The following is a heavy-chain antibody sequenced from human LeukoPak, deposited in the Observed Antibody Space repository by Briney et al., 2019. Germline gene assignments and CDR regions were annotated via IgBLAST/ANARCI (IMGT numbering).Heavy chain of an antibody. J-gene: IGHJ3*02. CDR2: INHSGST. CDR3: ARVPTYYDYVWGSYRRDAFDI. D-gene: IGHD3-16*02. V-gene: IGHV4-34*01. Sequence: SVTLSLTCAVYGGSFSGYYWSWIRQPPGKGLEWIGEINHSGSTNYNPSLKSRVTISVDTSKNQFSLKLSSVTAADTAVYYCARVPTYYDYVWGSYRRDAFDIWGQGTMVTVSS. CDR1: GGSFSGYY.